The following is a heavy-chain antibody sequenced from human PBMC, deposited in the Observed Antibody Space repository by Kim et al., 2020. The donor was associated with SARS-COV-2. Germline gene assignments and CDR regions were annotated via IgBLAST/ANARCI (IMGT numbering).Heavy chain of an antibody. V-gene: IGHV3-53*01. J-gene: IGHJ4*02. CDR3: ASLGKDYDYIWGSYRTEYYFDY. CDR1: GFTVSSNY. CDR2: IYSGGST. Sequence: GGSLRLSCAASGFTVSSNYMSWVRQAPGKGLEWVSVIYSGGSTYYADSVKGRFTISRDNSKNTLYLQMNSLRAEDTAVYYCASLGKDYDYIWGSYRTEYYFDYWGQGTLVTVSS. D-gene: IGHD3-16*02.